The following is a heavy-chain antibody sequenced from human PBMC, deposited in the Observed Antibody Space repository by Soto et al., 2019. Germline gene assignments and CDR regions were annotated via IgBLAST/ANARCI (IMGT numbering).Heavy chain of an antibody. CDR1: GYTFTRYD. D-gene: IGHD6-6*01. J-gene: IGHJ6*03. CDR2: MNPQTGNT. V-gene: IGHV1-8*01. Sequence: QVQLVQSGSEGKEPGASMKISCQASGYTFTRYDITWVRQATGQGLEWMGLMNPQTGNTAYAEKFQGRVTMTRSTSINTAYMELSGLRSEDTAVYYCARLSEESSSSNYYYFYMDVWGKVYTVTVSS. CDR3: ARLSEESSSSNYYYFYMDV.